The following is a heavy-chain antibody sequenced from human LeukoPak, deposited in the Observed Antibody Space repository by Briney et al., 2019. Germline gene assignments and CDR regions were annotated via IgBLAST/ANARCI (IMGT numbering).Heavy chain of an antibody. V-gene: IGHV4-38-2*01. CDR3: ARLKRGYYDSSGYLSNWYFDL. CDR2: IYHSGST. CDR1: GYSISSGYY. J-gene: IGHJ2*01. Sequence: PSETLSLTCAVSGYSISSGYYWGWIRQPPGKGLEWIGSIYHSGSTYYNPSLKSRVTISVDTSKNQFSLKLRSVTAADTAVYYCARLKRGYYDSSGYLSNWYFDLWGRGTLVTVSS. D-gene: IGHD3-22*01.